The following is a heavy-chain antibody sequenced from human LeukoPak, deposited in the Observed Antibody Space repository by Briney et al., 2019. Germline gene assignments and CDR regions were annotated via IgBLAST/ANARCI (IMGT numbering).Heavy chain of an antibody. J-gene: IGHJ6*03. V-gene: IGHV3-43D*03. CDR2: ISWDGGST. CDR1: GFTFDDYA. D-gene: IGHD6-13*01. CDR3: ARVKTDSSSWYSDYYYYYMDV. Sequence: GGSLRLSCAASGFTFDDYAMHWVRQAPGKGLEWVSLISWDGGSTYYADSVKGRFTISRDNSKNSLYLQMNSLRAEDTALSYCARVKTDSSSWYSDYYYYYMDVWGKGTTVTVSS.